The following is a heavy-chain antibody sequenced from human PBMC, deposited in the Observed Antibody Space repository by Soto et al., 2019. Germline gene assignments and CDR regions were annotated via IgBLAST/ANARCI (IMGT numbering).Heavy chain of an antibody. D-gene: IGHD6-13*01. Sequence: SETLSLTCTVSGGSISSSSYYWGWIRQPPGKWLEWFGSIYYSGSTYYNPSLKSRVIISVYTSKNQFSLKLSPVTAADTAVYYCARSIAAAYYYYYYYMDVWGKGTTVTVSS. V-gene: IGHV4-39*01. J-gene: IGHJ6*03. CDR2: IYYSGST. CDR3: ARSIAAAYYYYYYYMDV. CDR1: GGSISSSSYY.